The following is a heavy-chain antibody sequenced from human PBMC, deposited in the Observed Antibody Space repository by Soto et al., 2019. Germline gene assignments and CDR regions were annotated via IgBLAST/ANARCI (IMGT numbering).Heavy chain of an antibody. CDR3: AKYYYDSSASRGAYDI. CDR1: GFTFSSFA. V-gene: IGHV3-23*01. CDR2: IGGNSVNT. Sequence: GGFLRLSCAASGFTFSSFAMTWVRQAPGKGLEWVSAIGGNSVNTYYADTVKGRFIISRDNYKNTLYLHLNSLRAEDTAVYYCAKYYYDSSASRGAYDIWGQGTMVTVSS. J-gene: IGHJ3*02. D-gene: IGHD3-22*01.